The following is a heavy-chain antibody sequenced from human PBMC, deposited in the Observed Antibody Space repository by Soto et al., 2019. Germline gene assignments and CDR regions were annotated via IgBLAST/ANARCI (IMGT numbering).Heavy chain of an antibody. CDR1: GGSISSYY. CDR3: ARQTGYYYYMDV. Sequence: SETLSLTCTVSGGSISSYYWIWIRQPPGKGLEWIGYIYYSGSTNYNPSLKSRVTISVDTSKNQFSLKLSSVTAADTAVYYCARQTGYYYYMDVWGKGTTVTVSS. D-gene: IGHD7-27*01. CDR2: IYYSGST. V-gene: IGHV4-59*08. J-gene: IGHJ6*03.